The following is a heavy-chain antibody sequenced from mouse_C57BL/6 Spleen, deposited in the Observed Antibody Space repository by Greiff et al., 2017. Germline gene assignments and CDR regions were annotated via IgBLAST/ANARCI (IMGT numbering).Heavy chain of an antibody. J-gene: IGHJ2*01. V-gene: IGHV5-4*01. CDR1: GFTFSSYA. D-gene: IGHD1-1*01. CDR3: AREAYGDYFDY. Sequence: EVHLVESGGGLVKPGGSLKLSCAASGFTFSSYAMSWVRQTPEKRLEWVATISDGGSYTYYPDNVKGRFTISRDNAKNNLYLQMSHLKSEDTAMYYCAREAYGDYFDYWGQGTTLTVSS. CDR2: ISDGGSYT.